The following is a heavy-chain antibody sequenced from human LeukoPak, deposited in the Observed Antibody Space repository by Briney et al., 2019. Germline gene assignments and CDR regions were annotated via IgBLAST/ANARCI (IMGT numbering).Heavy chain of an antibody. CDR3: ASDSGYDGGDY. D-gene: IGHD5-12*01. V-gene: IGHV3-33*01. CDR1: GFPLGSNG. J-gene: IGHJ4*02. CDR2: IWYDGSNK. Sequence: PGGSLRLSCAASGFPLGSNGLNGAGRAPGRGLEWVAVIWYDGSNKYYADSVKGRFTISRDNSKNTLYLQMNSLRAEDTAVYYCASDSGYDGGDYWGQGTLVTVSS.